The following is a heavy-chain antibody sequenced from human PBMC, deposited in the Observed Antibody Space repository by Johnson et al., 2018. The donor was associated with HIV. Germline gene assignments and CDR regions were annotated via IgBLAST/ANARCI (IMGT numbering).Heavy chain of an antibody. D-gene: IGHD1-7*01. J-gene: IGHJ3*02. CDR2: IPYDGSNT. CDR1: RFTFSRYG. Sequence: QVQLVESGGGVVQPGRSLRLSCAASRFTFSRYGMHWVRQAPGKGLEWVAVIPYDGSNTYYADSVKGRFTISRDNSKNTLYLQMNSLRAEDTAVYYCAKRVSTGTTRVHELDDAFDIWGQGTMVTVSS. V-gene: IGHV3-30*18. CDR3: AKRVSTGTTRVHELDDAFDI.